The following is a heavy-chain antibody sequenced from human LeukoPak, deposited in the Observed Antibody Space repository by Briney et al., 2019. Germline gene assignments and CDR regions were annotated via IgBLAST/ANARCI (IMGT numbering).Heavy chain of an antibody. CDR1: GYTFTGYY. J-gene: IGHJ6*03. D-gene: IGHD4-17*01. CDR2: INPNSGGT. Sequence: ASVKVSCKASGYTFTGYYMHWVRQAPGQGLEWMGWINPNSGGTNYAQKFQGRVTMTRDTSISTAYMELRSLRSDDTAVYYCARDPGDSTPSYYYYYYMDVWGKGTTVTISS. V-gene: IGHV1-2*02. CDR3: ARDPGDSTPSYYYYYYMDV.